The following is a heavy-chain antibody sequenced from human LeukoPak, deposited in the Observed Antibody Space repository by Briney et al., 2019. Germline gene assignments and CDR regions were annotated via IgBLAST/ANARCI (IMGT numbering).Heavy chain of an antibody. J-gene: IGHJ5*02. Sequence: WVSLRLSCAASGFTFSSYWRHWHRQAQGHGLVWGSRTNIGGSSTNYADSVKGRFTISRDNAKNTLYLQMISLRAEDTAVYYCARDLATIFEYNYFDPWGQGTLVSVSS. D-gene: IGHD3-3*01. V-gene: IGHV3-74*01. CDR1: GFTFSSYW. CDR2: TNIGGSST. CDR3: ARDLATIFEYNYFDP.